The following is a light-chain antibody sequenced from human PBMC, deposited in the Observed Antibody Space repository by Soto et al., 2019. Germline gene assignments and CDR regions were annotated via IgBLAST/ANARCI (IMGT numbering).Light chain of an antibody. CDR3: QQYSSFSRT. CDR2: DAS. V-gene: IGKV1-5*01. Sequence: DIQMTKSPSTLSASVGDRVTITCRASQTISTLLAWYQHKPGKAPELLIYDASTLESGVPSRFSGSGSGTEFSLTISSLQPDDFATFYCQQYSSFSRTFGQGTKVDI. CDR1: QTISTL. J-gene: IGKJ1*01.